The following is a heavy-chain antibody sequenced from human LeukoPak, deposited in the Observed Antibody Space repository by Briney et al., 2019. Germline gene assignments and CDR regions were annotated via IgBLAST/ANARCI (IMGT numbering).Heavy chain of an antibody. J-gene: IGHJ4*02. Sequence: PSETLSLTCTVSGYSISSGYYWGWIRQPPGKGLEWIGSIYYSGSTYYNPSLKSRVTISVDTSKNQFSLKLSSVTAADTAVYYCARDSSSSGYCLDYWGQGTLVTVSS. D-gene: IGHD3-22*01. V-gene: IGHV4-38-2*02. CDR3: ARDSSSSGYCLDY. CDR2: IYYSGST. CDR1: GYSISSGYY.